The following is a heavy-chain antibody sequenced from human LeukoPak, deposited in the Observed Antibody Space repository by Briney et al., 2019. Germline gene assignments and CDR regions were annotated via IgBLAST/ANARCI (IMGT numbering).Heavy chain of an antibody. Sequence: GGSLRLSCAVSGFTFSSYSMNWVRQAPGKGLEWGSYISGSSSTIYYADSVKGRFTISRDNGKNTLYLQMNSLRAEDTAVYYCARGSTYYDSSGQVPFDYWGQGTLVTVSS. CDR1: GFTFSSYS. J-gene: IGHJ4*02. D-gene: IGHD3-22*01. CDR2: ISGSSSTI. V-gene: IGHV3-48*01. CDR3: ARGSTYYDSSGQVPFDY.